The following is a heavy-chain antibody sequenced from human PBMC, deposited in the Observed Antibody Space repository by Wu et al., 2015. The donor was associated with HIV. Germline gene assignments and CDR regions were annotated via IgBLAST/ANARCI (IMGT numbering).Heavy chain of an antibody. V-gene: IGHV1-69*13. Sequence: QVQLLQSGAEVRKPGASVKVSCKASGYTFTNYNIAWVRQAPGQGLEWMGEISPLFGAAKYAQKFQGRVTITADESTSTGYMEVTSLRSEDTAVYYCTRDRISDNWFDPWGQGTLVTVSS. D-gene: IGHD6-25*01. CDR2: ISPLFGAA. CDR3: TRDRISDNWFDP. J-gene: IGHJ5*02. CDR1: GYTFTNYN.